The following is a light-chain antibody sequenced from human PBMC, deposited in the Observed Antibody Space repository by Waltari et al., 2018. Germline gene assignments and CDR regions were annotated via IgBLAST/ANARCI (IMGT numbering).Light chain of an antibody. CDR3: CSYAGGSTFVV. CDR2: EGN. J-gene: IGLJ2*01. Sequence: QSALTQPASVSGSPGPSIPMSCTGASSGVGTFNLSSWYQQHPGKAPKLIIYEGNERPSGVSNRFSGSKSGNTASLTISGLQAEDEAYYYCCSYAGGSTFVVFGGGTKLTVL. CDR1: SSGVGTFNL. V-gene: IGLV2-23*03.